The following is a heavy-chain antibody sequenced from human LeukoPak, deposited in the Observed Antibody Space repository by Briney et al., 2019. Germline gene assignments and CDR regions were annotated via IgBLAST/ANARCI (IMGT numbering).Heavy chain of an antibody. V-gene: IGHV4-59*01. D-gene: IGHD2-21*01. Sequence: PSETLSLTCSVSGGSINGDYWSWIRQTPGQGLEWSGYIHYSGGTSYNPSLKSRVTISVDTSKNQFSLGLASVTAADTAVYYCAKETVVVPADDWFGPWGQGTLVTVSS. CDR2: IHYSGGT. CDR1: GGSINGDY. J-gene: IGHJ5*02. CDR3: AKETVVVPADDWFGP.